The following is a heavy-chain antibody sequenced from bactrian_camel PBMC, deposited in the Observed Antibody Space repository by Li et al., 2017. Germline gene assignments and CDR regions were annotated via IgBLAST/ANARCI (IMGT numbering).Heavy chain of an antibody. D-gene: IGHD6*01. CDR2: IYTGGGSA. V-gene: IGHV3S1*01. Sequence: HVQLVESGGGSVQAGGSLMLSCRYSGYNANSDCLAWFRQVPGKEREAVAGIYTGGGSAFYADSVNGRFTISQHDYNNTAYLQMNSLKPEDTALYYCAVDRQYGGGCRFLPNPLSLDVWDQGTQVTVS. CDR1: GYNANSDC. CDR3: AVDRQYGGGCRFLPNPLSLDV. J-gene: IGHJ4*01.